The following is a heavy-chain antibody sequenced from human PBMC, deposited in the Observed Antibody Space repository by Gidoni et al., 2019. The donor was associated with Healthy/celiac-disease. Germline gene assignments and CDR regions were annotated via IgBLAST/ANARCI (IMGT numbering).Heavy chain of an antibody. CDR2: IGYDGSNK. V-gene: IGHV3-33*01. J-gene: IGHJ4*02. D-gene: IGHD4-17*01. CDR3: ARDPTTVTTLYYFDY. CDR1: GFTFSTYG. Sequence: QVQLVESGGGVVQPGRSLRLSCAASGFTFSTYGMHWVRQAPGKGLEWVAVIGYDGSNKYYADSVKGRFTVSRDNSKNTLYLQMNSLRAEDTAVYYCARDPTTVTTLYYFDYWGQGTLVTVSS.